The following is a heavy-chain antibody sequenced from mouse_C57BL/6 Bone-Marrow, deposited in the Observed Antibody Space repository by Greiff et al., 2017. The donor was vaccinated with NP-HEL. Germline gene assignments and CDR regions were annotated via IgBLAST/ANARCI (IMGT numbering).Heavy chain of an antibody. D-gene: IGHD1-1*01. CDR2: IYPRSGNT. J-gene: IGHJ3*01. Sequence: ESGAELARPGASVKLSCKASGYTFTSYGISWVKQRTGQGLEWIGEIYPRSGNTYYNEKFKGKATLTADKSSSTAYMELRSLTSEDSAVYFCARYGALAWFAYWGQGTLVTVAA. CDR3: ARYGALAWFAY. CDR1: GYTFTSYG. V-gene: IGHV1-81*01.